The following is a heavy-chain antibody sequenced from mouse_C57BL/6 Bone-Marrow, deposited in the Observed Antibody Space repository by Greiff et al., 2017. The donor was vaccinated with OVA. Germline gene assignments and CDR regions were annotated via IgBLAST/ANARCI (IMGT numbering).Heavy chain of an antibody. V-gene: IGHV2-2*01. CDR2: IWSGGST. J-gene: IGHJ2*01. Sequence: QVQLQQSGPGLVQPSQSLSITCTVSGFSLTSYGVHWVRQSPGKGLEWLGVIWSGGSTDYNAAFISRLSISKDKSKIQVFFKMNSQQADDTAIYYCARMDYWGQGTTLTVSS. CDR1: GFSLTSYG. CDR3: ARMDY.